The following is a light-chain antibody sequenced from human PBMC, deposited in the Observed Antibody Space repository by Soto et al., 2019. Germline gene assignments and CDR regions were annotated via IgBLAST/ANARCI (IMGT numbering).Light chain of an antibody. CDR1: SSDVGFYNF. J-gene: IGLJ1*01. CDR2: EVT. Sequence: QSALTQPPSASGSPGQSLTISCTGTSSDVGFYNFVSWYQQRPGKAPKLVIYEVTKRPSGVPDRFSGSKSSSTASLTVSGLQADDEAEYYCASYAGTKLFVFGSGTKVTVL. CDR3: ASYAGTKLFV. V-gene: IGLV2-8*01.